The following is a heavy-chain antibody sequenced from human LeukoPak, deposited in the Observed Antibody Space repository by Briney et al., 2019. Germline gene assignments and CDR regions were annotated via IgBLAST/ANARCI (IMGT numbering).Heavy chain of an antibody. CDR2: ISGSGGST. CDR3: ARDKGQYPAGWFDP. CDR1: GFTFSSYA. V-gene: IGHV3-23*01. J-gene: IGHJ5*02. D-gene: IGHD2-2*01. Sequence: GGSLRLSCAASGFTFSSYAMSWVRQAPGKGLEWVSAISGSGGSTYYADSVKGRFTISRDNSKNTLYLQMNSLRAEDTAVYYCARDKGQYPAGWFDPWGQGTLVTVSS.